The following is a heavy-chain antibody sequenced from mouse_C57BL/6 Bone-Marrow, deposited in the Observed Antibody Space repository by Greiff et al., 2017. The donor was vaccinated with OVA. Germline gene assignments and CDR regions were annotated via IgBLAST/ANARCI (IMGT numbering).Heavy chain of an antibody. CDR1: GFTFSSYG. Sequence: EVKLVESGGDLVKPGGSLKLSCAASGFTFSSYGMSWVRQTPDKRLEWVATISSGGSYTYYPDSVKGRFTISRDNAKNTLYLQMSRLKSEDTAMYYCVRHLSWFAYWGQGTLVTVSA. J-gene: IGHJ3*01. CDR2: ISSGGSYT. CDR3: VRHLSWFAY. V-gene: IGHV5-6*02.